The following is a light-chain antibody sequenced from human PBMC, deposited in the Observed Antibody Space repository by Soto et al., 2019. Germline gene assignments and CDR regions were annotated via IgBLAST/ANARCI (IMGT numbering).Light chain of an antibody. V-gene: IGKV3-20*01. Sequence: EIVLTQSPATLSLSPGERATLSCRASQSVSSYLAWYQQKPGQAPRLLISGASSRATGIPDRFSGSGSGTDFTLTISRLEPEDFAVYFCQQYGASPLTFGQGTKVDIK. CDR3: QQYGASPLT. CDR2: GAS. CDR1: QSVSSY. J-gene: IGKJ1*01.